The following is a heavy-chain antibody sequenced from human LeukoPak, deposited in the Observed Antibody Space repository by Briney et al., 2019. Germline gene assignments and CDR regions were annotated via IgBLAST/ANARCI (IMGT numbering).Heavy chain of an antibody. CDR3: AREHRSYYFDY. D-gene: IGHD6-6*01. J-gene: IGHJ4*02. CDR2: ISSSSSYI. V-gene: IGHV3-21*01. Sequence: GGSLRLSCAASGFTFSSYSMNWVRQAPGKGLEWVSSISSSSSYIYYADSVKGRFTISRDNAKNSLYPQMNSLRAEDTAVYYCAREHRSYYFDYWGQGTLVTVSS. CDR1: GFTFSSYS.